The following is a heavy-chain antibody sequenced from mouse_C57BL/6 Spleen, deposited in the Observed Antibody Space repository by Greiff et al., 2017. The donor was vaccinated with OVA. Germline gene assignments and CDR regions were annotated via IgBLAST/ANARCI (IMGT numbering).Heavy chain of an antibody. Sequence: VQLQQSGAELVKPGASVKLSCTASGFNIKDYYMHWVKQRTEQGLEWIGRIDPEDGETKYAPKFQGKATITADTSSNTAYLQLSSLTSEDTAVYYCARSPCNYCGSSYEDYFDYWGQGTTLTVSS. CDR1: GFNIKDYY. CDR3: ARSPCNYCGSSYEDYFDY. D-gene: IGHD1-1*01. CDR2: IDPEDGET. V-gene: IGHV14-2*01. J-gene: IGHJ2*01.